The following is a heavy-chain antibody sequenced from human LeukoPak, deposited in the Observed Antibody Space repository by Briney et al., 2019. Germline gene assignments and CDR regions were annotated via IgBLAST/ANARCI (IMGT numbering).Heavy chain of an antibody. D-gene: IGHD1-14*01. CDR1: GFTFSSDA. CDR3: EKPLPRYYYYYMDV. Sequence: GSLRLSSAASGFTFSSDAMSWVRQAPGKGLEWVSAMSGSADSTYYADSVKGRFTISRDNSKNTLYLKVNSLRAEDTAVYYCEKPLPRYYYYYMDVWGKGNTVTVSS. V-gene: IGHV3-23*01. J-gene: IGHJ6*03. CDR2: MSGSADST.